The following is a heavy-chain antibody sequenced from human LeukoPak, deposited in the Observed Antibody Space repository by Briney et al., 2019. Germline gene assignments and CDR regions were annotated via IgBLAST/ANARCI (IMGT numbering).Heavy chain of an antibody. CDR2: IKSKIDGETT. Sequence: GGSLRLSCVASGFTFSNAYMSWVRQAPGKGLEWGGRIKSKIDGETTDYAAPMKDRFTISRDDSRNTLYLQMNSLKTEDTAVYYCTTDAGYSSRWYNYWGQGTLVTVSS. CDR1: GFTFSNAY. D-gene: IGHD6-13*01. V-gene: IGHV3-15*01. J-gene: IGHJ4*02. CDR3: TTDAGYSSRWYNY.